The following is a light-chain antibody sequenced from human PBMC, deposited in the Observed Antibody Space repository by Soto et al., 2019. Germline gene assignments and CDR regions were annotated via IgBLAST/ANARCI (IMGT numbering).Light chain of an antibody. V-gene: IGKV3-20*01. CDR1: QSIRSSY. CDR2: DAS. Sequence: EIVLTQSPGTLSLSPGESATLSCRASQSIRSSYLAWYQQTPGQAPRLLIYDASSRAAVIPDRFSGSGSGTDFTLTISGLEPEDFGVYYCQQYGGSPRTFGQGTKVEIK. J-gene: IGKJ1*01. CDR3: QQYGGSPRT.